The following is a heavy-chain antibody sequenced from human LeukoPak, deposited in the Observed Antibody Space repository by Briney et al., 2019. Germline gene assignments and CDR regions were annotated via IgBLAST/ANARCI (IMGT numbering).Heavy chain of an antibody. CDR3: ASWEGTVDAFDI. CDR1: GGSISSYY. Sequence: SQTLSLTCTVSGGSISSYYWSWIRQPPGKGLEWIGYIYYSGTTNYNPSLKSRFTISVDTSKNQFSLKLSSVTAADTAVYYCASWEGTVDAFDIWGQGTMVTVSS. D-gene: IGHD1-26*01. CDR2: IYYSGTT. V-gene: IGHV4-59*08. J-gene: IGHJ3*02.